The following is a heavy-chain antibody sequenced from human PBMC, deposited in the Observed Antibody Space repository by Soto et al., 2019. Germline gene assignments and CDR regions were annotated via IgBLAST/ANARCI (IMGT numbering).Heavy chain of an antibody. CDR2: ISGSGGST. J-gene: IGHJ6*02. CDR1: GFTFSSYA. D-gene: IGHD3-16*01. V-gene: IGHV3-23*01. Sequence: PGGSLRLSCAASGFTFSSYAMSWVRQAPGKGLEWVSAISGSGGSTYYADSVKGRFTISRDNSKNTLYLQMNSLRAEDTAVYYCANPPYRLGGMDVWGQGTTVTVSS. CDR3: ANPPYRLGGMDV.